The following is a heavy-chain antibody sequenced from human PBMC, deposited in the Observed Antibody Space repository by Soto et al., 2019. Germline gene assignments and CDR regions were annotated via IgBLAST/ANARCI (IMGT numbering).Heavy chain of an antibody. J-gene: IGHJ4*01. Sequence: PGGSLRLSCAASGFTFNDYGMHWVRQAPGKGLEWVAVIWYDGSNRYYADSVRGRFTISRDNGKNTLYLQMNSLRVEDTAVYYCARDRTHGSGSDNPPPDCWGHGTLVTVSS. CDR3: ARDRTHGSGSDNPPPDC. V-gene: IGHV3-33*01. D-gene: IGHD3-10*01. CDR1: GFTFNDYG. CDR2: IWYDGSNR.